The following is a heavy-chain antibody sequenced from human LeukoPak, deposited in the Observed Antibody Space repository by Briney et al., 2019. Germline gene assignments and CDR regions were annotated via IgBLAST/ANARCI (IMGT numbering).Heavy chain of an antibody. J-gene: IGHJ4*02. CDR2: INPNSGGT. CDR1: GYTFTGYY. Sequence: ASVKVSCKASGYTFTGYYMHWVRQAPGQGLEWMGWINPNSGGTNYARKFQGRVTMTRDTSISTAYMELSRLRSDDTAVYFCARNPYSSGLDYWGQGTLVTVSS. D-gene: IGHD6-19*01. V-gene: IGHV1-2*02. CDR3: ARNPYSSGLDY.